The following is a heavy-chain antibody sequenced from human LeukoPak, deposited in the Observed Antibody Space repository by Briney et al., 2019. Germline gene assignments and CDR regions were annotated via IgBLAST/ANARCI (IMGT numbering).Heavy chain of an antibody. D-gene: IGHD5-24*01. CDR1: GGTFSSYA. Sequence: SVKVSCKASGGTFSSYAISWVRQAPGQGLEWMGGIIPIFGTANYAQKFQGRVTITADESTSTAYMELSSLRSEDTAVYYCARVHRRDGYNFDYWGQGTLVTVSS. J-gene: IGHJ4*02. CDR3: ARVHRRDGYNFDY. CDR2: IIPIFGTA. V-gene: IGHV1-69*01.